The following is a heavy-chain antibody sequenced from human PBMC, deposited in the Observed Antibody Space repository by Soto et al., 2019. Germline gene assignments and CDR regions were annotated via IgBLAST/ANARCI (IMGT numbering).Heavy chain of an antibody. Sequence: ASVKVSCKVSGYTLTELSMHWVRQAPGKGLEWMGGFDPEDGETIYAQKFQGRVTMTEDTSTDTAYMELSSLRSEDTAVYYCATGESSSWPEVGAFDIWGQGTMVTVSS. V-gene: IGHV1-24*01. CDR1: GYTLTELS. J-gene: IGHJ3*02. CDR3: ATGESSSWPEVGAFDI. D-gene: IGHD6-13*01. CDR2: FDPEDGET.